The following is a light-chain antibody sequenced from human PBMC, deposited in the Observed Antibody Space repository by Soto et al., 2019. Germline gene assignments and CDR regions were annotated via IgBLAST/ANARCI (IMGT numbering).Light chain of an antibody. CDR1: SSDIGAYDY. Sequence: QSALTQPASLSGSPGQSITISCTGTSSDIGAYDYVSWFQQHPGKAPKLMISEVNNRPSGVSNRFSGSKSGNTAYLTISGLQVEDEADYYCSSYTSSSTPVVFGGGTKVTVL. CDR3: SSYTSSSTPVV. CDR2: EVN. V-gene: IGLV2-14*01. J-gene: IGLJ2*01.